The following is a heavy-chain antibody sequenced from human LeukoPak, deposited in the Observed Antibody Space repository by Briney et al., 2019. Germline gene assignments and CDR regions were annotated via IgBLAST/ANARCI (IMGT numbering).Heavy chain of an antibody. V-gene: IGHV3-11*04. CDR3: ARVAYYYDSSGYYYFDY. Sequence: PGGSPRLSCAASGFTFSDYYMSWIRQAPGKGLEWVSYISSSGSTIYYADSVKGRFTISRDNAKNSLYLQMNSLRAEDTAVYYCARVAYYYDSSGYYYFDYWGQGTLVTVSS. J-gene: IGHJ4*02. CDR2: ISSSGSTI. CDR1: GFTFSDYY. D-gene: IGHD3-22*01.